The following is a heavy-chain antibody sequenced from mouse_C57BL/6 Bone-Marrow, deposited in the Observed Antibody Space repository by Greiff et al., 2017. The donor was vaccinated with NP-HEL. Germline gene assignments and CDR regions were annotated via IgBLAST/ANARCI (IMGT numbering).Heavy chain of an antibody. CDR3: ARRRLYYGSSYAMDY. CDR1: GYTFTSYG. J-gene: IGHJ4*01. Sequence: VQLQQSGAELARPGASVKLSCKASGYTFTSYGISWVKQRTGQGLEWIGEIYPRSGNTYYNEKFKGKATLTADKSSSTAYMELRSLTSEDSAVYFCARRRLYYGSSYAMDYWGQGTSVTVSS. V-gene: IGHV1-81*01. D-gene: IGHD1-1*01. CDR2: IYPRSGNT.